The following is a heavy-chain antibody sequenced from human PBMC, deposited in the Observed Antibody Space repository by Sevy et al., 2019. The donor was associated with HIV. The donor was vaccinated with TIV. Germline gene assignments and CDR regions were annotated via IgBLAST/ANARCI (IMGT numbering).Heavy chain of an antibody. CDR3: ARDGPDTYYYDSSGYLGYFDY. CDR1: GYTFTSYG. CDR2: ISAYNGKT. D-gene: IGHD3-22*01. Sequence: ASVKVSCKASGYTFTSYGISWVRQAPGQGLEWMGWISAYNGKTNYAQKIQGRVTMTTDTSTSTAYMEVRSLRSDDMAVYYCARDGPDTYYYDSSGYLGYFDYWGQGTLVTVSS. J-gene: IGHJ4*02. V-gene: IGHV1-18*03.